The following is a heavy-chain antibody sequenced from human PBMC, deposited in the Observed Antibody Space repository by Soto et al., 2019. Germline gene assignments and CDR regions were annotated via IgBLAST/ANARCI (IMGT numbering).Heavy chain of an antibody. CDR2: IHYSGTT. D-gene: IGHD6-13*01. Sequence: SETLSVTCTVSGGSMRNYFWTWIRQPPGKGLEWIGYIHYSGTTSFFPSYNPSLRSRVTISEDTSKNQFSLKLLSVTTADTAVYFCAAGEASSRNLAPYYLDFWGQGTLVTVSS. CDR1: GGSMRNYF. V-gene: IGHV4-59*01. CDR3: AAGEASSRNLAPYYLDF. J-gene: IGHJ4*02.